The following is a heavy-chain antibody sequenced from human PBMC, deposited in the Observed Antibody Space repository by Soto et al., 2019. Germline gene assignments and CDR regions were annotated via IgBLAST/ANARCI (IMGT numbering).Heavy chain of an antibody. CDR3: LNIPHY. V-gene: IGHV1-69*02. CDR2: IIPILGIA. CDR1: GGTISSYT. Sequence: QVQLVQSGAEVKKPGSSVKVSCKASGGTISSYTISWVRQAPGQGLEWMGRIIPILGIANYAQKFQGRVTITADKSTSTAYMELSSLRSEDTAVSYRLNIPHYWGQGTLVTVSS. J-gene: IGHJ4*02.